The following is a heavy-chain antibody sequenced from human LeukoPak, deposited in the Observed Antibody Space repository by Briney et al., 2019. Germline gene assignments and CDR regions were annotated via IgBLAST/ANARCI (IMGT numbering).Heavy chain of an antibody. CDR1: GFSFNRRG. J-gene: IGHJ6*03. CDR3: ARIDGPTVFTYYMDL. CDR2: ISPRSETI. V-gene: IGHV3-48*04. Sequence: EGSLRLSCATSGFSFNRRGMNWVRHPPGKGLEWVSYISPRSETIYYAESVKGRFTVSRDDSKESLYLQMHTLRAEDTAVYYCARIDGPTVFTYYMDLWGKGTTVTVAS. D-gene: IGHD3-16*01.